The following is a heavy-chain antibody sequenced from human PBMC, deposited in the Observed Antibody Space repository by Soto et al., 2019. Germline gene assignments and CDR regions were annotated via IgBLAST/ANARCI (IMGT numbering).Heavy chain of an antibody. CDR3: ARGGYSSSFWWFDT. D-gene: IGHD6-13*01. CDR2: IYYSGST. CDR1: GGSISSYY. Sequence: SETLSLTCTVSGGSISSYYWSWIRQPPGKGLEWIGYIYYSGSTNYNPSLKSRVTISVDTSKNTFSLKLRSVTAADTAVYYCARGGYSSSFWWFDTWGQGTMVTVSS. J-gene: IGHJ5*02. V-gene: IGHV4-59*01.